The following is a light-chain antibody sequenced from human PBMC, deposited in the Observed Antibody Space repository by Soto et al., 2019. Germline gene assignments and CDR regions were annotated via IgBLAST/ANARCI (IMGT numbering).Light chain of an antibody. J-gene: IGLJ1*01. CDR3: SSYTTSNTRQIV. CDR2: DVT. V-gene: IGLV2-14*03. Sequence: QSALTQPASVSVSPGQSITISCTGTSSDVGGYNYVSWYQHHPGKAPKLIIYDVTSRPSGVSIRFSGSKSDNTASLTISGLQPEDEADYHCSSYTTSNTRQIVFGTGTKLTVL. CDR1: SSDVGGYNY.